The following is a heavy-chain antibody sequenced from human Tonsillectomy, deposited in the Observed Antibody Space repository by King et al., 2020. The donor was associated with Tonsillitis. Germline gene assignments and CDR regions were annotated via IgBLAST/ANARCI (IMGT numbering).Heavy chain of an antibody. D-gene: IGHD6-25*01. CDR2: IYPDDSDT. Sequence: QLVQSGAEVKKPGESLKLSCKGSGYNFSNKWIGWVRQKPGKGLEWMGVIYPDDSDTRYSPSFQGQVTISADTSISTAYLQWNSLKASDTAMYFGARSLAAIENRFDSWGQGTLVTVSS. V-gene: IGHV5-51*01. CDR3: ARSLAAIENRFDS. CDR1: GYNFSNKW. J-gene: IGHJ5*01.